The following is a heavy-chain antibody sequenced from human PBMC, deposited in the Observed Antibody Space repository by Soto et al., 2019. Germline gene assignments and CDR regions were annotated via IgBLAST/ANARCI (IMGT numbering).Heavy chain of an antibody. CDR2: MYYSGGT. V-gene: IGHV4-59*01. D-gene: IGHD3-22*01. Sequence: PSETLSRTCTVSGGSISSYYWSWIRQPPGKGLERIGYMYYSGGTNYNPSLKSRVTTSVDTSKNQFSLKLSSVTAADTAVYYCGGKNYDSSGYFDYWGQGTLVTVSS. CDR3: GGKNYDSSGYFDY. CDR1: GGSISSYY. J-gene: IGHJ4*02.